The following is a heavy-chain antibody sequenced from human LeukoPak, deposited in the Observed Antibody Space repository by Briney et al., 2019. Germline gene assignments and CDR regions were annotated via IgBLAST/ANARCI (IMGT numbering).Heavy chain of an antibody. J-gene: IGHJ6*02. CDR2: INPNSGGT. Sequence: ASVKVSCKASGYTFTSYDINWVRQAPGQGLEWMGWINPNSGGTNYAQKFQGRVTMTRDTSISTAYMELSRLRSDDTAVYYCARGSLRYRYGMDVWGQGTTVTVSS. D-gene: IGHD3-9*01. CDR1: GYTFTSYD. CDR3: ARGSLRYRYGMDV. V-gene: IGHV1-2*02.